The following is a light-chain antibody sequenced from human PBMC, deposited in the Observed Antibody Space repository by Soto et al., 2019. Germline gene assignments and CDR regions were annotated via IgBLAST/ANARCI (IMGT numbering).Light chain of an antibody. Sequence: EIMMTQSPATLSVSPGERATLSCRAGQSVSSKLAWYQRKPGQGPRLLIYDASTRATGVAARISGSGSGTEFTLTISSLQSEDFATYYCQQYYSFPRTFGQGTKVDIK. V-gene: IGKV3-15*01. J-gene: IGKJ1*01. CDR2: DAS. CDR3: QQYYSFPRT. CDR1: QSVSSK.